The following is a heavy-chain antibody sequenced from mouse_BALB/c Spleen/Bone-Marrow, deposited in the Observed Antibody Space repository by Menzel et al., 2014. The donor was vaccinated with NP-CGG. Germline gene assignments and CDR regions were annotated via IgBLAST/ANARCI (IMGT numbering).Heavy chain of an antibody. J-gene: IGHJ2*01. CDR2: IHPNSGNT. V-gene: IGHV1S130*01. CDR1: GYTFTNSW. CDR3: ARHHRYPYYFDY. D-gene: IGHD2-14*01. Sequence: VKLMESGSVLVRPGASVQLSCKASGYTFTNSWMHWAKQRPGQGLEWIGEIHPNSGNTNYNEKFKGKATLTVDTSSSTAYVDLNSLTSEDSAVFYCARHHRYPYYFDYWGLGTTLTVSS.